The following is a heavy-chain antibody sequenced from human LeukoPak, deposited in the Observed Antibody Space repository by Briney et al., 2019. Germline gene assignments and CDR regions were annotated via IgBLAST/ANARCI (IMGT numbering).Heavy chain of an antibody. CDR1: GGSISSGGYS. V-gene: IGHV4-30-2*01. D-gene: IGHD5-18*01. CDR2: IYHSGST. Sequence: SETLSLTCAVSGGSISSGGYSWSWIRQPPGKGLEWIGYIYHSGSTYYNPPLKSRVTISVDRSKNQFSLKLSSVTAADTAVYYCARGYSYGYGDNWFDPWGQGTLVTVSS. CDR3: ARGYSYGYGDNWFDP. J-gene: IGHJ5*02.